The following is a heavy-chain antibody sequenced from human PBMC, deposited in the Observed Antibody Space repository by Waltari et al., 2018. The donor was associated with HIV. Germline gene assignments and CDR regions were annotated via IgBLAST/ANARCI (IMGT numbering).Heavy chain of an antibody. CDR3: ARGQDAILNGKYYYDGMDV. CDR2: MKQCGSA. V-gene: IGHV4-34*01. Sequence: QVQLKQWGSGLLRSSETLSLSCAVYGGSLRGYYWTWVRRTPQKGLEWVGEMKQCGSARDRPPLRSRVAIALDTSKNQFSLKMTSVTAADTGVYYCARGQDAILNGKYYYDGMDVWGQGTTVIVSS. D-gene: IGHD2-15*01. CDR1: GGSLRGYY. J-gene: IGHJ6*02.